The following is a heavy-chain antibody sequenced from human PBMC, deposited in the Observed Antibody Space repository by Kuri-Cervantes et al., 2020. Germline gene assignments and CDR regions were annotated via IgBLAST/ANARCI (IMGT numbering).Heavy chain of an antibody. D-gene: IGHD7-27*01. CDR1: GGSISTYS. CDR2: INHSGST. V-gene: IGHV4-34*01. J-gene: IGHJ4*02. Sequence: SETLSLTCTVSGGSISTYSWSWIRQPPGKGLEWIGEINHSGSTNYNPSLKSRVTISVDTSKKQFSLRVSSVTAADTAVYYCARGPWGHFDYWGQGTLVTVSS. CDR3: ARGPWGHFDY.